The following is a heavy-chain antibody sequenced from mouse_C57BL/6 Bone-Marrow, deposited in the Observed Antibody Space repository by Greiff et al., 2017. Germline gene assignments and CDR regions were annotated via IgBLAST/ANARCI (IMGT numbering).Heavy chain of an antibody. V-gene: IGHV5-4*01. D-gene: IGHD1-1*01. CDR3: ARDYGSSFDY. CDR1: GFTFSSYA. Sequence: EVKLVESGGGLVKPGGSLKLSCAASGFTFSSYAMSWVRQTPEKRLEWVATISDGGSYTYYPDNVKGRFTISRDNAKSNLYLQMSHLKSEDTAMYSCARDYGSSFDYWGQGTTLTVSS. J-gene: IGHJ2*01. CDR2: ISDGGSYT.